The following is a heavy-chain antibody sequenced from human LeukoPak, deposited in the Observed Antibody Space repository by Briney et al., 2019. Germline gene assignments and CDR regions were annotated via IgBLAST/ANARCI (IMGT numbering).Heavy chain of an antibody. V-gene: IGHV3-30*03. CDR1: GFTFSSYG. D-gene: IGHD3-10*01. Sequence: GGSLRLSCAASGFTFSSYGMHWVRQAPGKGLEWVAVISYDGSNKYYADSVKGRFTISRDNSKNTLYLQMNSLRAEDTAVYYCARKDYYGSGSYTQYYFDYWGQGTLVTVSS. CDR3: ARKDYYGSGSYTQYYFDY. J-gene: IGHJ4*02. CDR2: ISYDGSNK.